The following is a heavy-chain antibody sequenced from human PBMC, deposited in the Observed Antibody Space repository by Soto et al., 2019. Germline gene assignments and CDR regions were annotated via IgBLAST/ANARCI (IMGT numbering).Heavy chain of an antibody. D-gene: IGHD6-19*01. CDR3: ARDRYSTAWIDGY. V-gene: IGHV3-11*01. CDR2: ISNSGYTI. CDR1: GFTFSDYY. Sequence: QVQLVESGGGLVKPGGSLRLSCAASGFTFSDYYMSWIRQAPGKGLEWFSYISNSGYTIYYADSVKGRFTISRDNAKNSRYLQMTSLRAEDTAVYYCARDRYSTAWIDGYWGQGTLVTVSS. J-gene: IGHJ4*02.